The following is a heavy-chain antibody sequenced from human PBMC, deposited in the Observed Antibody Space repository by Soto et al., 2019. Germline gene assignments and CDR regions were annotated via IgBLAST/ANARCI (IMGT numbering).Heavy chain of an antibody. CDR3: AKGGYNYVRWFDP. J-gene: IGHJ5*02. Sequence: GGSMRLSCAAAGFNFSSYSMSWVRQDPGKGLEWVSAISGGGGSTYYADSVKGRFTISRDNSKNTLYLQMNSLRAEDTAVYYCAKGGYNYVRWFDPWGQGTLVTVSS. CDR2: ISGGGGST. D-gene: IGHD3-22*01. V-gene: IGHV3-23*01. CDR1: GFNFSSYS.